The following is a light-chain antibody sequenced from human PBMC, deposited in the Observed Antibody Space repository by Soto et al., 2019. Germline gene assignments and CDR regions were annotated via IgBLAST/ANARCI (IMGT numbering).Light chain of an antibody. CDR2: EVA. V-gene: IGLV2-14*03. CDR3: CSHSSSITWM. J-gene: IGLJ3*02. CDR1: SSGVGGYNF. Sequence: QSVLTQTASVSGSPGQSITMSCTGTSSGVGGYNFVSWYQQHPGKAPKLIVHEVANRLSGVSGRFSGSKSGNTAFLTISGLQAEDEAVYYCCSHSSSITWMFGGGTKLTVL.